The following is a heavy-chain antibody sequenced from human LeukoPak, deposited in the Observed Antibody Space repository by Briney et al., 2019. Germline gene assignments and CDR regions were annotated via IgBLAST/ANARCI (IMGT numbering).Heavy chain of an antibody. D-gene: IGHD3-22*01. Sequence: ASVKVSCKASGYTFTGYYMHWVRQAPRQGLEWMGWINPNSGGTNYAQKFQGRVTMTRDTSISTAYMELSRLRSDDTAVYYCARDFRSRSSGYYVLGYWGQGTLVTVSS. CDR1: GYTFTGYY. CDR2: INPNSGGT. J-gene: IGHJ4*02. V-gene: IGHV1-2*02. CDR3: ARDFRSRSSGYYVLGY.